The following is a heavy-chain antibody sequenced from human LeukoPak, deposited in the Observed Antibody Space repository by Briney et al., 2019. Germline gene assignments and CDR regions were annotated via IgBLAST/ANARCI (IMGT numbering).Heavy chain of an antibody. J-gene: IGHJ4*02. CDR3: ARDLSSSGWYVPGY. V-gene: IGHV3-64*01. CDR2: ISSNGGST. D-gene: IGHD6-19*01. CDR1: GFTFSSYA. Sequence: GGSLRFSCAASGFTFSSYAMHWVRQAPGKGLEYVSAISSNGGSTYYANSVKGRFTISRDNSKNTLYLQMGSLRAEDMAVYYCARDLSSSGWYVPGYWGQGTLVTVSS.